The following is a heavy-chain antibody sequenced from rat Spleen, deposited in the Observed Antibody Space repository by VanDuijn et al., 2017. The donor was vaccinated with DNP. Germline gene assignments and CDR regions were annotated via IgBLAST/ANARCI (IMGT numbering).Heavy chain of an antibody. Sequence: EVQLVESGGGLVQPGRSLKLSCAASGFTFSDYNMAWVRQAPKKGLEWVATIIYDGSRTYYRDSVKGRFTISRDKPKSTLYLQMDSLRSEDTATYYCATRTTVATYYAMDAWGQGTSVTVSS. D-gene: IGHD1-3*01. J-gene: IGHJ4*01. CDR1: GFTFSDYN. V-gene: IGHV5S10*01. CDR3: ATRTTVATYYAMDA. CDR2: IIYDGSRT.